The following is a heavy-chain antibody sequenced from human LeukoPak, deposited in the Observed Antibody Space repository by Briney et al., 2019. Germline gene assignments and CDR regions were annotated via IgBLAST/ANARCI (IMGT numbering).Heavy chain of an antibody. Sequence: PEGSLRLSCAASGFTFSSYAMHWVRQAPGKGLEWVAVISYDGSNKYYADSAKGRFTISRDNSKNTLYLQMNSLRAEDTAVYYCARRAYDSSGYYYVGRDYFDYWGQGTLVTVSS. CDR2: ISYDGSNK. J-gene: IGHJ4*02. CDR1: GFTFSSYA. CDR3: ARRAYDSSGYYYVGRDYFDY. V-gene: IGHV3-30-3*01. D-gene: IGHD3-22*01.